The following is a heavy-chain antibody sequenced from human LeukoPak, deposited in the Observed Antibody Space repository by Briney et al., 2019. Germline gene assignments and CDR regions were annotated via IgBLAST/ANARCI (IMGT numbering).Heavy chain of an antibody. J-gene: IGHJ5*02. CDR1: GFTFSSYS. CDR2: ISSSSSYI. Sequence: PGGSLRLSCAASGFTFSSYSMNWVRQAPGKGLEWVSSISSSSSYIYYADSVKGRFTISRDNSKNTLYLQMNSLSAEDTAVYYCAKDRLIAGLYMSSLSWFDAWAREPGSPSPQ. D-gene: IGHD2-21*01. V-gene: IGHV3-21*04. CDR3: AKDRLIAGLYMSSLSWFDA.